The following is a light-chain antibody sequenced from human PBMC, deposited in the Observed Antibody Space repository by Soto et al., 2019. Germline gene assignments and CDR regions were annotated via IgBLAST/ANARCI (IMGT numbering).Light chain of an antibody. CDR2: KAS. Sequence: DIQETQSPSTLSASVGDRVTITCRASQSISTWLAWFQQKPGKAPKVLISKASTLESGVPSRFSGDGSGTEFTLTISSLQTDDSATYYCQQFGAGSPWTFGQGTKVEIK. CDR1: QSISTW. J-gene: IGKJ1*01. CDR3: QQFGAGSPWT. V-gene: IGKV1-5*03.